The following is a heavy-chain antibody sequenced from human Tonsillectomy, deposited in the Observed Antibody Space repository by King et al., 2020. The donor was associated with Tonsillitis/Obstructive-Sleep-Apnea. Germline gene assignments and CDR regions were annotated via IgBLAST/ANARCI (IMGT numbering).Heavy chain of an antibody. CDR3: TTVSSRSD. J-gene: IGHJ4*02. Sequence: VQLVESGGGLVKPGGSLRLSCAASGFTFSNAWMSWVRQAPGKGLEWVGRITNKTDGGTTDYSAPVKGRFTISRDDSKNTLYLQMSSLKTEDTAVYYCTTVSSRSDWGQGTLVTVSS. CDR2: ITNKTDGGTT. V-gene: IGHV3-15*01. D-gene: IGHD3-3*01. CDR1: GFTFSNAW.